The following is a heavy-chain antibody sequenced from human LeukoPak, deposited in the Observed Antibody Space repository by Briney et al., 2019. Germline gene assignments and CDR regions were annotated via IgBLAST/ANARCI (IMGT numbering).Heavy chain of an antibody. Sequence: SETLSLTCAVSGYSISSGYYWGWIRQPPGKGLEWIGSIYHSGSTYYNPSLKSRVTISVDTSKNQFSLKLSSVTAADAAVYYCAKRYYEANAFDIWGQGTMVTFSS. J-gene: IGHJ3*02. CDR1: GYSISSGYY. V-gene: IGHV4-38-2*01. D-gene: IGHD3-3*01. CDR3: AKRYYEANAFDI. CDR2: IYHSGST.